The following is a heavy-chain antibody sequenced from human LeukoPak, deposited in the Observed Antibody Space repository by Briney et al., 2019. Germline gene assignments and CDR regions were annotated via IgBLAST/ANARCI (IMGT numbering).Heavy chain of an antibody. Sequence: PSETLSLTCTVSGGSISSGGYYWSWIRQHPGKGLEWMGYIYYSGSTYYNPSLKSRVTISVDTSKNQFSLKLSSVTAADTAVYYCARDHVPYYDFWSGSWRPRQNGAFDIWGQGTTVTVSS. J-gene: IGHJ3*02. D-gene: IGHD3-3*01. V-gene: IGHV4-31*03. CDR1: GGSISSGGYY. CDR3: ARDHVPYYDFWSGSWRPRQNGAFDI. CDR2: IYYSGST.